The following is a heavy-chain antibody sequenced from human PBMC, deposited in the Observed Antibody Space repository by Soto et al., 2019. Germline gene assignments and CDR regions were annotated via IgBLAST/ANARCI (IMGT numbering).Heavy chain of an antibody. J-gene: IGHJ3*02. CDR1: GFTVSDNY. CDR2: IYRGGST. CDR3: ARGWQSAFDI. V-gene: IGHV3-53*01. Sequence: GGSLRLSCAASGFTVSDNYMSWVRQAPGKGLEWVSVIYRGGSTYYANSVTGRFTISRDTSLHLQMNSRKTEGTAIYYCARGWQSAFDIWGQGTMVTVSS. D-gene: IGHD6-13*01.